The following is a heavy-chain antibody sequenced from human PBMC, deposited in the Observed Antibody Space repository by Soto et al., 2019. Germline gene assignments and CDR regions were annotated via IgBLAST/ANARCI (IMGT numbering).Heavy chain of an antibody. J-gene: IGHJ6*02. CDR2: INAGNGNT. CDR3: ARFRVTTTGGDYYYGMDV. V-gene: IGHV1-3*01. Sequence: ASVKVSCKASGYTFTSYAMHWVRQAPGQRLEWMGWINAGNGNTKYSQKFQGRVTITRDTSASTAYMELSSLRSEDTAVYYCARFRVTTTGGDYYYGMDVWGQGPTVTVSS. CDR1: GYTFTSYA. D-gene: IGHD4-4*01.